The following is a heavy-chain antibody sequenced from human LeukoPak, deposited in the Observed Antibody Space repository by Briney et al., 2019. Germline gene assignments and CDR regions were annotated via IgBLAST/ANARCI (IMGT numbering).Heavy chain of an antibody. Sequence: PGGSLRLSCAASGFTFDDYGMSWVRQAPGKGLEWGSGINWNGGSTGYADSVKGRFTISRDNAKNSLYLQMNSLRPEDTALYYCAKEGDYYGSGSHRDAFDMWGQGTMVTVSS. J-gene: IGHJ3*02. CDR2: INWNGGST. D-gene: IGHD3-10*01. V-gene: IGHV3-20*04. CDR3: AKEGDYYGSGSHRDAFDM. CDR1: GFTFDDYG.